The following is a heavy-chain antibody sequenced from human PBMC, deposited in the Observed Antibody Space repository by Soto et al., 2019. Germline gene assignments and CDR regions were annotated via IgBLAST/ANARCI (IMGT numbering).Heavy chain of an antibody. CDR1: GFTFSSYG. CDR2: ISYDGSNK. Sequence: AGSLRLSCAASGFTFSSYGMHWVRQAPGKGLEWVAVISYDGSNKYYADSVKGRFTISRDNSKNTLYLQMNSLRAEDTAVYYCARDMPKYKAAARTLSYYGMDVWGQGTTVTVSS. J-gene: IGHJ6*02. V-gene: IGHV3-30*03. D-gene: IGHD6-13*01. CDR3: ARDMPKYKAAARTLSYYGMDV.